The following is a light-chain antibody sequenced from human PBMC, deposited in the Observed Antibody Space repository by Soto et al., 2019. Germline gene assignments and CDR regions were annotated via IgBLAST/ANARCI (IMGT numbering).Light chain of an antibody. CDR1: QDIRKY. Sequence: DIQMTQSPSSLSASVGDRVTITCQASQDIRKYLNWYQQKPGKAPKLLIYDASNLETGVPSKFSGSGSGTDFTFTISSLQPEDIATYYCQQYDNLPWTFGQGTKVEIK. CDR2: DAS. J-gene: IGKJ1*01. V-gene: IGKV1-33*01. CDR3: QQYDNLPWT.